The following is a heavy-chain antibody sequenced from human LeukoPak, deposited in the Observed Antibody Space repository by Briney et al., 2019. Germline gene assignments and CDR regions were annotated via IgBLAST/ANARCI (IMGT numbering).Heavy chain of an antibody. Sequence: PAGSLRLSCAASEFTFSNYAMHWVRQAPGKGLEWMAVISYDGSNKYYADSVKGRFTISRDNSNNTLYLQMNSLRAEDTAVYYCARDLYDSSESAFDIWGQGTMVTVSS. J-gene: IGHJ3*02. CDR2: ISYDGSNK. D-gene: IGHD3-22*01. CDR1: EFTFSNYA. CDR3: ARDLYDSSESAFDI. V-gene: IGHV3-30-3*01.